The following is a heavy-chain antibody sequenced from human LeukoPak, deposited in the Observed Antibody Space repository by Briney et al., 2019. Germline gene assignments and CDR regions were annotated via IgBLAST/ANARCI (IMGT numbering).Heavy chain of an antibody. CDR1: GYTFTSYD. Sequence: ASVKVSCKASGYTFTSYDINWVRQATGQGLEWMGWMNPNSGNTGYAQKFQGRVTMTRNTSISTAYMELSSLRSEDTAVYYCARDRGYDILTGYHIFDYWGQGTLVTVSS. CDR3: ARDRGYDILTGYHIFDY. CDR2: MNPNSGNT. J-gene: IGHJ4*02. D-gene: IGHD3-9*01. V-gene: IGHV1-8*01.